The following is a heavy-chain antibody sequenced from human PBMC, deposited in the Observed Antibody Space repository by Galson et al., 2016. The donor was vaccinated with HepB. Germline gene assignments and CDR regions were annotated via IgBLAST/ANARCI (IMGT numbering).Heavy chain of an antibody. Sequence: SLRLSCAASGFSFSSYSMNWVRQAPGKGLEWISHIRTSSSNIYYADSVKGRYTISRDNAKDSLYLQMNSLRDEDTAVYYCARVLLDAFDIWGRGTMVTGSS. CDR2: IRTSSSNI. D-gene: IGHD2-21*01. J-gene: IGHJ3*02. V-gene: IGHV3-48*02. CDR3: ARVLLDAFDI. CDR1: GFSFSSYS.